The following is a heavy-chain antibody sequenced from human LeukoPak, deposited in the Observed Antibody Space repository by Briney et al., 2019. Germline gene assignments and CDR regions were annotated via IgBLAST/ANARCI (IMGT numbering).Heavy chain of an antibody. CDR1: GGSISSSSYY. D-gene: IGHD3-22*01. CDR2: IYYSGST. Sequence: SETLSLTCTVSGGSISSSSYYWGWIRQPPGKGLEWIGSIYYSGSTYYNPSLKSRVTISVDTSKNQFSLKLSSVTAADTAVYYCARALIDYDSSGYPFDYWGQGTLVTVSS. V-gene: IGHV4-39*01. J-gene: IGHJ4*02. CDR3: ARALIDYDSSGYPFDY.